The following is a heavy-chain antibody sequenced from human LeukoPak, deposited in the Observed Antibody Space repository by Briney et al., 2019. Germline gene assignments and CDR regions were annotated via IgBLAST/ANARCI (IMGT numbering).Heavy chain of an antibody. CDR1: GGSISSYY. CDR2: IHSSGST. J-gene: IGHJ4*02. Sequence: PSETLSLTCTVSGGSISSYYWSWIRQPAGKGLEWVGRIHSSGSTDYNPSFKSRVTMSVDTSKNQFSLRLTSVTAADSAVYYCARARSWLPFEYWGQGTLVSVSS. CDR3: ARARSWLPFEY. D-gene: IGHD6-19*01. V-gene: IGHV4-4*07.